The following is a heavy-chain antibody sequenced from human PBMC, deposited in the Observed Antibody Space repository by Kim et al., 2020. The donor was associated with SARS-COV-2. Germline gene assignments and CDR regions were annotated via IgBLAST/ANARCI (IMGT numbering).Heavy chain of an antibody. V-gene: IGHV4-59*01. CDR2: IYYSGST. Sequence: ETLSLTCTVSGGSISSYYWSWIRQPPGKGLEWIGYIYYSGSTNYNPSLKSRVTISVDTSKNQFSLKLSSVTAADTAVYYCARDGRGWLQQPHWYFDLCGRGTLVTVSS. CDR3: ARDGRGWLQQPHWYFDL. J-gene: IGHJ2*01. D-gene: IGHD5-12*01. CDR1: GGSISSYY.